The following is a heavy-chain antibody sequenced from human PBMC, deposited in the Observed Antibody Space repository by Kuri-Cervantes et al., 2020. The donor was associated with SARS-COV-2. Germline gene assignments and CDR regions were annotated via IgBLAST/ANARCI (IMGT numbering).Heavy chain of an antibody. J-gene: IGHJ6*02. CDR3: ARDHKGVEMATMGHYYYYGMDV. CDR2: IIPIFGIA. D-gene: IGHD5-24*01. V-gene: IGHV1-69*10. Sequence: SVKVSCKASGGTFSSYAISWVRQAPGQGLEWMGGIIPIFGIANYAQKFQGRVTITADKSTSTAYMELSSLRSEDTAVYYCARDHKGVEMATMGHYYYYGMDVWGQGTTVTVSS. CDR1: GGTFSSYA.